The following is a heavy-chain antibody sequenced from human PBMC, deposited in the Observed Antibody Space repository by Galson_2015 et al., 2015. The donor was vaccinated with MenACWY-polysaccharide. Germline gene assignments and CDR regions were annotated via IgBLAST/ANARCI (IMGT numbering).Heavy chain of an antibody. CDR1: GLRFNTDA. J-gene: IGHJ3*02. CDR3: ARSWFGEEDAFDT. D-gene: IGHD3-10*01. CDR2: IKGDGSVK. Sequence: SLRLSCAASGLRFNTDAMSWVRQAPGKGLEWVANIKGDGSVKNYVDSVRGRFTISSDDATNSVFLQMSSLTGEDTAVYFCARSWFGEEDAFDTWGQGTMVTVST. V-gene: IGHV3-7*01.